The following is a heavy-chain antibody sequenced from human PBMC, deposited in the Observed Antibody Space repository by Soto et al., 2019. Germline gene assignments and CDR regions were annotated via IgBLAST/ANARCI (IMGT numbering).Heavy chain of an antibody. CDR3: AREADVPSSADGMDV. D-gene: IGHD6-19*01. J-gene: IGHJ6*02. V-gene: IGHV1-18*01. CDR2: ISGYNGKT. Sequence: QVKLVQSGGEVKKPGASVKVSCKASGYTFTSYGISWVRQAPGQGLEWMGWISGYNGKTNYAQKVQDRVTMTTDTSTSTVYMELTSLRSADTAVYYCAREADVPSSADGMDVWGQGTPVTVSS. CDR1: GYTFTSYG.